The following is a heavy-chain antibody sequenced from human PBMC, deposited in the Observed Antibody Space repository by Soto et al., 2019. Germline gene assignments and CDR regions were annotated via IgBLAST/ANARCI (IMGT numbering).Heavy chain of an antibody. Sequence: DVQLLESGGGLVQPGGSLRLACAASGFNIGSYGMTWVRQAPGKGLEWVSTIRGSDGSTYHADSVKGRFTISRDISKNTLYLQMNSLRADDTAVYYCAKDVNYDMLAGYYYCWGQGTLVTVSS. D-gene: IGHD3-9*01. V-gene: IGHV3-23*01. CDR2: IRGSDGST. J-gene: IGHJ4*02. CDR1: GFNIGSYG. CDR3: AKDVNYDMLAGYYYC.